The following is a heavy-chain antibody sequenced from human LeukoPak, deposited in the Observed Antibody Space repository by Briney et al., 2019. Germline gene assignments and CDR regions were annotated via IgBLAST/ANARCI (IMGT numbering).Heavy chain of an antibody. CDR2: LSFDGTST. V-gene: IGHV3-30*03. Sequence: PGGSLRLSCAASGFTLRSSGMHWVRHLPGQALEWVATLSFDGTSTYYADSVKGRFTISRDTSNNTLWLQMNSLRPEDTARYHCSRSPEWHWLSHFDFWGLGTLVTVSS. CDR3: SRSPEWHWLSHFDF. D-gene: IGHD6-19*01. J-gene: IGHJ4*02. CDR1: GFTLRSSG.